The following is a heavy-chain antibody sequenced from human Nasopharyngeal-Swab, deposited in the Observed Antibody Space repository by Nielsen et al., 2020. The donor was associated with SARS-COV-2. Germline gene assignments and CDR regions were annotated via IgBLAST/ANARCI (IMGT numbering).Heavy chain of an antibody. CDR1: AFTFSRYG. D-gene: IGHD2-21*02. CDR2: IWYDGGKQ. Sequence: GESLKISCVASAFTFSRYGMQWVRQAPGRGLEWVALIWYDGGKQYYADSVKGRFIISRDNSKNTLYLQMNGLRAEDTAVYYCARDRVAVTAKDAFDIWGQGTMVTVSS. J-gene: IGHJ3*02. V-gene: IGHV3-33*01. CDR3: ARDRVAVTAKDAFDI.